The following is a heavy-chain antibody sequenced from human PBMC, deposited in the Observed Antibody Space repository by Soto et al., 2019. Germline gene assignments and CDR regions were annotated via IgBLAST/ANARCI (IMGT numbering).Heavy chain of an antibody. Sequence: QLQLHESGPGLVRPAETLSLTCTVSGGSISSSSYYWGWIRQPPGKGLEWIGRIYYSGSTYYNPSLSCRVTASVPTSNLPVSLEPSSVPAADTAVYCCTSPKRAIYTAFDPWAQGALLNVS. CDR3: TSPKRAIYTAFDP. J-gene: IGHJ5*02. CDR2: IYYSGST. CDR1: GGSISSSSYY. V-gene: IGHV4-39*02. D-gene: IGHD2-21*02.